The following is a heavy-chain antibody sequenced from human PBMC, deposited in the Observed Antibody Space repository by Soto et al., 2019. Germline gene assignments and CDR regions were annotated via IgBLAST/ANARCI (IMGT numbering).Heavy chain of an antibody. J-gene: IGHJ4*02. V-gene: IGHV3-33*01. CDR2: IWYDGSNR. CDR3: VRDLLGSGGHFDY. Sequence: GGSLRPSCAASGFIFSSFGMHWVRQAPGKGLEWVAHIWYDGSNRYYADSVKGRFTISRDNSRNTLYLQMNSLRAEDTAVYHCVRDLLGSGGHFDYWGQGTLVTVSS. CDR1: GFIFSSFG. D-gene: IGHD7-27*01.